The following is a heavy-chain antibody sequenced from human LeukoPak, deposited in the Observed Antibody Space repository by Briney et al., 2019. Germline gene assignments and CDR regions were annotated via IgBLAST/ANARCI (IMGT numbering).Heavy chain of an antibody. V-gene: IGHV1-2*02. D-gene: IGHD4-17*01. CDR3: ARDYGDYVGYWYFDL. Sequence: ASVKVSCKASGYTFTGYYMHWVRQAPGQGLEWMGWINTNSGGTNCAQKFQGRVSMTRDTSISTAYMELSRLRSDDTAVYYCARDYGDYVGYWYFDLWGRGTLVTVSS. CDR2: INTNSGGT. CDR1: GYTFTGYY. J-gene: IGHJ2*01.